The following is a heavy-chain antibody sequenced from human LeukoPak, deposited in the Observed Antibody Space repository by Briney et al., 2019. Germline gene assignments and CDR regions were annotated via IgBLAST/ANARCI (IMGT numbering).Heavy chain of an antibody. D-gene: IGHD2-21*01. CDR3: ALLYYFDY. V-gene: IGHV5-51*01. Sequence: GESLKISCKASGYSFTTYWIGWVRQMPGKGLEWMGIICPGDSDIRKNPSFQGQVTISADKSISTAYLQWSSLKASDTAMYYCALLYYFDYWGQGTLVTVSS. CDR1: GYSFTTYW. J-gene: IGHJ4*02. CDR2: ICPGDSDI.